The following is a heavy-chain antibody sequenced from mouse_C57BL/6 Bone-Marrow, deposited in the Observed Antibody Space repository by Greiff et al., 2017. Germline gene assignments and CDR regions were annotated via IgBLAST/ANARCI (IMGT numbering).Heavy chain of an antibody. J-gene: IGHJ3*01. D-gene: IGHD4-1*01. CDR2: IDPETGGT. CDR1: GYTFTDYE. CDR3: ARFPGTGAFAY. V-gene: IGHV1-15*01. Sequence: VQLQQSGAELVRPGASVTLSCKASGYTFTDYEMHWVKQTPVHGLEWIGAIDPETGGTAYNQKFKGKAILTADKSSSTAYMQLSSLTYEDSAVYYCARFPGTGAFAYWGQGTLVTVSA.